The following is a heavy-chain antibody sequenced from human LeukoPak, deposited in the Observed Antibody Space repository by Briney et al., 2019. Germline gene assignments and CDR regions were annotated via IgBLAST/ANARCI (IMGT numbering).Heavy chain of an antibody. V-gene: IGHV3-30*02. CDR2: IRYDGSNK. Sequence: GGSLRLSCVASGFTFSSYGMHWVRQPPGKGLEWVAFIRYDGSNKYYADSVKGRFTISRDNSKNTLYLHMDSLRPDDTAIYYCTKELHVAVSVADYYYFYMDVWGRGTAVTVSS. CDR3: TKELHVAVSVADYYYFYMDV. J-gene: IGHJ6*03. D-gene: IGHD6-19*01. CDR1: GFTFSSYG.